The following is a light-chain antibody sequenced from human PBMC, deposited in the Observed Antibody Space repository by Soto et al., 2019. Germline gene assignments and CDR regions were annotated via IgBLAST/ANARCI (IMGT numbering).Light chain of an antibody. Sequence: EIVMTLSPATLSVSPGERATLSCRASQSVSRNLAWYQQKPGQAPRLLIYAASTRATGIPARFSGSGSGTEFTLTISSLQSEDFAVYYCQQYNNWPYTFGQGTKLEIK. V-gene: IGKV3-15*01. CDR3: QQYNNWPYT. J-gene: IGKJ2*01. CDR1: QSVSRN. CDR2: AAS.